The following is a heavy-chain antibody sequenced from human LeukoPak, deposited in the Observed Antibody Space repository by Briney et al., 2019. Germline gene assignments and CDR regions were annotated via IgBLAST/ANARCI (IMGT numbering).Heavy chain of an antibody. CDR2: INWNGGST. D-gene: IGHD3-10*02. Sequence: GGSLRLSCAASGFTFDDYGMSWVRHAPGKGLEWVSGINWNGGSTGYADSVKGRFTISRDNAKNSLYLQMNSLRAEDTAVYYCAELGITMIGGVWGKGTTVTISS. V-gene: IGHV3-20*04. CDR1: GFTFDDYG. CDR3: AELGITMIGGV. J-gene: IGHJ6*04.